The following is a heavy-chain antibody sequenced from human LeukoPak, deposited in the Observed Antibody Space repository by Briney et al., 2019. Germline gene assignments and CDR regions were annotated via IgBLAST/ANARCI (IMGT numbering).Heavy chain of an antibody. D-gene: IGHD2-2*01. Sequence: GSLRLSCAASGFTFSSYGMHWVRQAPGKGLEWVAFIRYDGSNKYYADSVKGRFTISRDNSKNTLYLQMNSLRAEDTAVYYCAKDFDIVVVPAALCPWGQGTLVTVSS. CDR2: IRYDGSNK. J-gene: IGHJ5*02. CDR1: GFTFSSYG. V-gene: IGHV3-30*02. CDR3: AKDFDIVVVPAALCP.